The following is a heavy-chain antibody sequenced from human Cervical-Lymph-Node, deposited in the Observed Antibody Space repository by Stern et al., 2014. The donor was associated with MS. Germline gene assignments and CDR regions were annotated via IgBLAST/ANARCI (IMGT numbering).Heavy chain of an antibody. V-gene: IGHV1-69*01. CDR1: GGTFSSYA. CDR3: ARDGENSSSRFWYYYYGMDV. CDR2: IIPIFGTA. D-gene: IGHD6-6*01. Sequence: QMQLVQSGAEVKKPGSSVKVSCKASGGTFSSYAISWVRQAPGQGLEWMGGIIPIFGTANYAQKFQGRVTITADESTSTAYMELSSLRSEDTAVYYCARDGENSSSRFWYYYYGMDVWGQGTTVTVSS. J-gene: IGHJ6*02.